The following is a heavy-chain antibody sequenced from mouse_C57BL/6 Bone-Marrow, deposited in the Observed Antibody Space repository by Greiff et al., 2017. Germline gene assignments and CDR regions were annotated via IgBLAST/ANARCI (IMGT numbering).Heavy chain of an antibody. Sequence: VQLQQPGAELVKPGASVKMSCKASGYTFTSYWITWVKQRPGQGLEWIGDIDPGSGSTNYNEKFKSKATLTVDTSSSTAYMQLSSLTSEGSAVYYCARTGSNYDYFDYWGQGTTLTVSS. CDR1: GYTFTSYW. CDR3: ARTGSNYDYFDY. J-gene: IGHJ2*01. D-gene: IGHD2-5*01. V-gene: IGHV1-55*01. CDR2: IDPGSGST.